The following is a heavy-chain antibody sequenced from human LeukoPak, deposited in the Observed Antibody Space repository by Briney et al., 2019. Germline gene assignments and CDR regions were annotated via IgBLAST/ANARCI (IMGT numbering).Heavy chain of an antibody. CDR2: INHSGST. CDR1: GGSFSGYY. D-gene: IGHD3-10*01. Sequence: PSETLSLTCAVYGGSFSGYYWSWIRQPPGKGLEWIGEINHSGSTNYDPSLKSRVTISVDTSKNQFSLKLSSVTAADTAVYYCARVGADRPDRGLFDYWGQGTLVTVSS. CDR3: ARVGADRPDRGLFDY. V-gene: IGHV4-34*01. J-gene: IGHJ4*02.